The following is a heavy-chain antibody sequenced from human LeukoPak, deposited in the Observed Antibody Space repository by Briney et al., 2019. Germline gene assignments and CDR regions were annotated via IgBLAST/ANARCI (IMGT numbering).Heavy chain of an antibody. V-gene: IGHV4-39*01. CDR2: IYYSGST. CDR3: ARHYCSSTSCYVEWIPLWSNDYFDY. D-gene: IGHD2-2*01. J-gene: IGHJ4*02. Sequence: SETLSLTCTVSGGSISSSSYYSGWIRQPPGKGLEWIGSIYYSGSTYYNPSLKSRVTISVDTSKNQFSLKLSSVSAADTAVYYCARHYCSSTSCYVEWIPLWSNDYFDYWGQGTLVTVSS. CDR1: GGSISSSSYY.